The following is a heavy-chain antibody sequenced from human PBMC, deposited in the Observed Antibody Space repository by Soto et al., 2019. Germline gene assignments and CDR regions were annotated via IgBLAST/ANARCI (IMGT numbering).Heavy chain of an antibody. V-gene: IGHV3-48*02. CDR1: GFTFSSYS. J-gene: IGHJ4*02. CDR3: ARDPGTVVVVTAIRHFDY. Sequence: GGSLRLSCAASGFTFSSYSMNWVRQAPGKGLEWVSYISSSSSTINYADSVKGRFTISRDNAKNSLYLQMNRLRDEDTAVYYCARDPGTVVVVTAIRHFDYWGQGTLVTVSS. D-gene: IGHD2-21*02. CDR2: ISSSSSTI.